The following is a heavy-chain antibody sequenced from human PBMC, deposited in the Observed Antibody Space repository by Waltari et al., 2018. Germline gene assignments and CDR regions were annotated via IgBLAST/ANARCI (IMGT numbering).Heavy chain of an antibody. CDR2: INPDGSEK. CDR1: GFLFRNYW. D-gene: IGHD1-26*01. J-gene: IGHJ1*01. Sequence: EVQLVESGGGLVQPGGSLRLSCVASGFLFRNYWLSWVRQAPGKGLEWVANINPDGSEKHYVDSVKGRFTISRDNAKNSLYLLLNNLRGEDTAVYYCASPPWVTDEDWGQGTLVTVSS. CDR3: ASPPWVTDED. V-gene: IGHV3-7*01.